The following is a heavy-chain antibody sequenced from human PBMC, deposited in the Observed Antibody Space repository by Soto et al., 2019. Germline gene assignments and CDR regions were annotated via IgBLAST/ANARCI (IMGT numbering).Heavy chain of an antibody. CDR3: ASYFLDTAMVKGGWFDP. J-gene: IGHJ5*02. D-gene: IGHD5-18*01. CDR2: IYYSGST. CDR1: GGSISSGGYY. V-gene: IGHV4-31*03. Sequence: NPSETLSLTCTVSGGSISSGGYYWSWIRQHPGKGLEWIGYIYYSGSTYYNPSLKSRVTISVDTSKNQFSLKLSSVTAADTAVYYCASYFLDTAMVKGGWFDPWGQGTLVTVSS.